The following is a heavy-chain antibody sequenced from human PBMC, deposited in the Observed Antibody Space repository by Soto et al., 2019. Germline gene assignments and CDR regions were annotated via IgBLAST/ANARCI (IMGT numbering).Heavy chain of an antibody. CDR1: GGTFSSYA. D-gene: IGHD3-22*01. CDR2: IIPIFGTA. Sequence: QVQLVQSGAEVKKPGSSVKVSCKASGGTFSSYAISWVRQAPGQGLEWMGGIIPIFGTANYAQKFQGRVTITADESTSTAYMELSSLRSEDTAVYYCARDEKYYHDSSGYSTDWFDPWGQGTLVTVSS. V-gene: IGHV1-69*01. CDR3: ARDEKYYHDSSGYSTDWFDP. J-gene: IGHJ5*02.